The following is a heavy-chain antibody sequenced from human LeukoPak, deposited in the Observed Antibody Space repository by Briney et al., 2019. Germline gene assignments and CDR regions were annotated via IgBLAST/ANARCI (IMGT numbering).Heavy chain of an antibody. CDR3: ARGDTIFGVVTYFDY. CDR2: IYYSGST. J-gene: IGHJ4*02. CDR1: GGSISSYY. D-gene: IGHD3-3*01. V-gene: IGHV4-59*01. Sequence: SETLSLTCTVSGGSISSYYWSWIRQPPGKGLEWIGYIYYSGSTNYNPSLKSRVTISVDTSKNQFSLKLSPVTAADTAVYYCARGDTIFGVVTYFDYWGQGTLVTVSS.